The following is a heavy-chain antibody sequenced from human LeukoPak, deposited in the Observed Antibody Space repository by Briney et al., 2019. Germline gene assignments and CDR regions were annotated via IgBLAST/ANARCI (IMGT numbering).Heavy chain of an antibody. J-gene: IGHJ6*03. CDR2: INHSGST. Sequence: SETLSLTCAVYGGSFSGYYWSWIRQPPGKVLEWIGEINHSGSTNYNPSLKSRVTISVDTSKNQFSPKLSSVTAADTAVYYCARGWRYDSSGYYFAYYYYYMDVWGKGTTVTVSS. V-gene: IGHV4-34*01. CDR1: GGSFSGYY. D-gene: IGHD3-22*01. CDR3: ARGWRYDSSGYYFAYYYYYMDV.